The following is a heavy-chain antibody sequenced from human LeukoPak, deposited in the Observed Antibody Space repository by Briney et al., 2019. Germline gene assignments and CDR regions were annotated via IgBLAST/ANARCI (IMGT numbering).Heavy chain of an antibody. CDR1: GGSINGGSYY. V-gene: IGHV4-61*02. CDR2: IYTSGST. J-gene: IGHJ4*02. CDR3: ARDYGGWYYFDY. Sequence: PSQTLSLTCTVSGGSINGGSYYWSWIRQPAGKGLEWIGRIYTSGSTNYNPSPKSRVTISVDTSKNQFSLKLSSVTAADTALYYCARDYGGWYYFDYWGQGTLVTVSS. D-gene: IGHD6-19*01.